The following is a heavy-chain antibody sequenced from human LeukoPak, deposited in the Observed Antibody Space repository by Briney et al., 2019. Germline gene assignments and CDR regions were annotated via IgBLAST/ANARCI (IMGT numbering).Heavy chain of an antibody. D-gene: IGHD4-23*01. CDR3: ARRCLSHGGFDP. V-gene: IGHV1-8*02. Sequence: ASVKVSCKASGGTFSSYAISWVRQATGRGLEWMGWMNPNSGNTGYAQKFQGRVTMTRNTSISTAYMELSSLRSEDTAVYYCARRCLSHGGFDPWGQGTLVTVSS. J-gene: IGHJ5*02. CDR1: GGTFSSYA. CDR2: MNPNSGNT.